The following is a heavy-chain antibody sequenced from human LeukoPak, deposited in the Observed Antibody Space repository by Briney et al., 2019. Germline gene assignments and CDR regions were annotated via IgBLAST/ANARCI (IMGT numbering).Heavy chain of an antibody. V-gene: IGHV1-46*01. CDR3: ARDTKRSRARWENLGFDP. CDR1: GYTFTNYY. Sequence: RGASVKVSCKASGYTFTNYYIHWVRQAPGQGLECMGIINPSGGSTSYAQKFQGRVTMTRDMSTSTVYMELSSLRSEDTAVYYCARDTKRSRARWENLGFDPWGQGTLVTVSS. CDR2: INPSGGST. D-gene: IGHD1-26*01. J-gene: IGHJ5*02.